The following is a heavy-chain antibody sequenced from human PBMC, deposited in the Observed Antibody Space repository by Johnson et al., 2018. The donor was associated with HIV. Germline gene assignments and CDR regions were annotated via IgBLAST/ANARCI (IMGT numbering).Heavy chain of an antibody. CDR1: GFTFSSYG. V-gene: IGHV3-30*18. D-gene: IGHD4-23*01. CDR2: TSYDGSNK. J-gene: IGHJ3*02. Sequence: QVQLVESGGGLVQPGGSLRLSCAASGFTFSSYGMHWVRQAPGKGLEWVAVTSYDGSNKYYADSVKGRFTIPRDNSKNTLYLQMNSLRAEDTAVYYCAKVGATVITPRGEAFDIWGQGTMVTVSS. CDR3: AKVGATVITPRGEAFDI.